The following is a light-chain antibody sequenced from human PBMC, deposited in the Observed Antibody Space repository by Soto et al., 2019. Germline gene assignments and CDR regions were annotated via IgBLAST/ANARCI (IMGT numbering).Light chain of an antibody. V-gene: IGLV2-8*01. CDR3: SSFAGGGNPVL. CDR1: SSDVGGYNY. Sequence: QSVLTQPPSSSGSLGQSVTISCTGTSSDVGGYNYVSWHQQHPGKAPKVMIYEVTKRPPGVPDRVSGSKSGNTASLTVSVLQAEDEAEYYCSSFAGGGNPVLLGGGTKLTVL. CDR2: EVT. J-gene: IGLJ2*01.